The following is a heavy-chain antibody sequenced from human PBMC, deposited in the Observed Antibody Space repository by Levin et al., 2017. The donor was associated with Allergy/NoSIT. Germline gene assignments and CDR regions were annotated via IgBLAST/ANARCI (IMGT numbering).Heavy chain of an antibody. J-gene: IGHJ6*03. CDR1: GYTFTSYA. CDR3: ARAGELGFWEWLLSSDLIMDV. D-gene: IGHD3-3*02. CDR2: INTNTGNP. Sequence: GESLKISCKASGYTFTSYAMNWVRQAPGQGLEWMGWINTNTGNPTYAQGFTGRFVFSLDTSVSTAYLQISSLKAEDTAVYYCARAGELGFWEWLLSSDLIMDVWGKGTTVTVSS. V-gene: IGHV7-4-1*02.